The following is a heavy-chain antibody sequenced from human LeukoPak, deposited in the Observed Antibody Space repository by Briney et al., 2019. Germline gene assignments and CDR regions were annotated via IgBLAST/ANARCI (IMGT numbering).Heavy chain of an antibody. Sequence: SETLSLTCTVSGGSISSSSYYWGFIRQPPGKGLEWIGSIYYSGSTYYNPSLKSRVTISVDTSKNQFSLKLSSVTAADTAVYYCARSIWYSSSWFNYYYYMDVWGKGTTVTVSS. CDR1: GGSISSSSYY. D-gene: IGHD6-13*01. V-gene: IGHV4-39*01. CDR3: ARSIWYSSSWFNYYYYMDV. CDR2: IYYSGST. J-gene: IGHJ6*03.